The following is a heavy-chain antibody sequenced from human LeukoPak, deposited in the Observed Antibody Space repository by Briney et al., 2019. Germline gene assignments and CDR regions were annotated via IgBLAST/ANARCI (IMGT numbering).Heavy chain of an antibody. CDR1: GGSISSHY. J-gene: IGHJ5*02. CDR2: IYYSGST. D-gene: IGHD6-19*01. V-gene: IGHV4-59*11. CDR3: ARVSSGVAVAGTDWFDP. Sequence: SETLSLTCTVSGGSISSHYWSWIRQPPGKGLEWIGYIYYSGSTNYNPSLKSRVTISVDTSKNQFSLKLSSVTAADTAVYYCARVSSGVAVAGTDWFDPWGQGTLVTVSS.